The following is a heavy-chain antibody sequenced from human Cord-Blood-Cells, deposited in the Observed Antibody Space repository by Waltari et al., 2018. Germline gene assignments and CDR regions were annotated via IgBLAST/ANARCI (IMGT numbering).Heavy chain of an antibody. J-gene: IGHJ4*02. Sequence: QVQLQESGPGLVKPSQTLSLTCTVSGGSISSGGYYWSWIRQHPGKGLEWFCDIYYSGSTYYNPSLKILVTISVDTSKNQFSLKLSSVPAADTSVYYCAAPYYDILTGYYNFDYWGQGTLVTVSS. V-gene: IGHV4-31*01. D-gene: IGHD3-9*01. CDR1: GGSISSGGYY. CDR3: AAPYYDILTGYYNFDY. CDR2: IYYSGST.